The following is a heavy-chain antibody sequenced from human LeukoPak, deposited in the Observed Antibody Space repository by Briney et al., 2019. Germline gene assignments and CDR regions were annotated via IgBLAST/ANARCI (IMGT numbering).Heavy chain of an antibody. CDR2: IYHSGST. Sequence: SETLSLTCTVSGGSISSGGYYWSWIRQPPGKGLEWIGYIYHSGSTYYNPSLKSRVTISVDRSKNQFSLKLSSVTAADTAVYYCARALLNFDPWGQGTLVTVSS. CDR1: GGSISSGGYY. CDR3: ARALLNFDP. V-gene: IGHV4-30-2*01. J-gene: IGHJ5*02.